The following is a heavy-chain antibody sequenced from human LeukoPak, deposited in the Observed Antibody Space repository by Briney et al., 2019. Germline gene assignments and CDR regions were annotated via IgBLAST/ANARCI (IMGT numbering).Heavy chain of an antibody. CDR3: ARSPGGYSYGYRGDFDY. D-gene: IGHD5-18*01. CDR1: GGSFSGYY. Sequence: KPSETLSLTCAVYGGSFSGYYWSWIRQPPGKGLEWIGEINHSGSTNYNPSLKSRVTISVDTSKNQFSLKLSSVTAADTAVYYCARSPGGYSYGYRGDFDYWGQGTLVTVSS. V-gene: IGHV4-34*01. CDR2: INHSGST. J-gene: IGHJ4*02.